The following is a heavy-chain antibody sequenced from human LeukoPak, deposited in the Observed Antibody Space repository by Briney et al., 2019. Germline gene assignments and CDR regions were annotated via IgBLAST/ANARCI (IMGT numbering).Heavy chain of an antibody. CDR2: INSDGINT. CDR3: ARDLGQYYDTSDNWFDP. CDR1: GFTFSNYW. Sequence: GGSLRLSCAASGFTFSNYWMHWVRHAPGKGLVWVSRINSDGINTSYADSVKGRFTISRDNAKNTLNLQMNSLRAEDTAVYYCARDLGQYYDTSDNWFDPWGQGTLATVSS. V-gene: IGHV3-74*01. D-gene: IGHD3-22*01. J-gene: IGHJ5*02.